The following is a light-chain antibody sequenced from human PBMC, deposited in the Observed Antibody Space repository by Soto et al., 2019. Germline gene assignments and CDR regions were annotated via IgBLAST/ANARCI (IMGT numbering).Light chain of an antibody. CDR2: EVS. CDR3: SSYTSSSTYV. V-gene: IGLV2-14*01. CDR1: SSDVGDYNY. J-gene: IGLJ1*01. Sequence: QSLLAQPASVSGSPGQSITISCTGTSSDVGDYNYVSWYQQVPGKAPKVMIYEVSNRPSGVSNRFSGSKSGITVSLTISGLQAEDEADYYCSSYTSSSTYVFGTGTKVTVL.